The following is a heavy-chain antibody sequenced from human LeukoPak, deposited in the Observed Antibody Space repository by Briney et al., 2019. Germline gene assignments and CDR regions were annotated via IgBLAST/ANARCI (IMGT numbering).Heavy chain of an antibody. Sequence: RASVKVSCKASGYTFTSYDINWVRQATGQGLEWMGWMNPNSGNTGYAQKFQGRVTITRNTSISTAYMELSSLRSEDTAVYYCARDLGSSWYHDFDYWGQGTLVTVSS. J-gene: IGHJ4*02. V-gene: IGHV1-8*03. CDR1: GYTFTSYD. CDR3: ARDLGSSWYHDFDY. D-gene: IGHD6-13*01. CDR2: MNPNSGNT.